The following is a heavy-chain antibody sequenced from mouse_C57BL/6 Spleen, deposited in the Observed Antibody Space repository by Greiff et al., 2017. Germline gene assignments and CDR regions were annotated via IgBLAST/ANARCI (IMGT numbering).Heavy chain of an antibody. CDR1: GYSITSGYY. D-gene: IGHD1-1*01. CDR3: ARGDYYGSSDVDWYFDV. Sequence: EVQLQESGPGLVKPSQSLSLTCSVTGYSITSGYYWNWIRQFPGNKLEWMGSISYDGSNNYNPSLKNLISITRDTSKNQFFLKLNSVTTEYTATYYCARGDYYGSSDVDWYFDVRGTGTTVTVSS. J-gene: IGHJ1*03. V-gene: IGHV3-6*01. CDR2: ISYDGSN.